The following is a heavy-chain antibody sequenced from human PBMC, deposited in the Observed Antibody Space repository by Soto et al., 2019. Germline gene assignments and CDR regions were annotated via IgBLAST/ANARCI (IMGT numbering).Heavy chain of an antibody. V-gene: IGHV1-18*01. Sequence: GASVKVSCKASGYTFTNYGITWVRQAPGQGLEWMGWITASNGNANYAREIQGRLTLTRDTSTNTASMELRSLRSDDTAGYYCASGASCSTTSCYNNFHYGLAVWRQGTTVTVSS. J-gene: IGHJ6*02. CDR3: ASGASCSTTSCYNNFHYGLAV. CDR2: ITASNGNA. CDR1: GYTFTNYG. D-gene: IGHD2-2*02.